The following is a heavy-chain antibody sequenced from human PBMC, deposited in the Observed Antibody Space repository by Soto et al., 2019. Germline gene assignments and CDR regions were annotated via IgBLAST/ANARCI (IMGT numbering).Heavy chain of an antibody. CDR1: GYTINELS. V-gene: IGHV1-24*01. CDR2: FDPEDGET. Sequence: ASVKVCCKVSGYTINELSMHWVRQAPGKGLEWMGGFDPEDGETIYAQKFQGRVTMTEDTSTDTAYMELSSLRSEDTAVYYCATAWYSGYDNFDYWGQGTLVTVSS. J-gene: IGHJ4*02. CDR3: ATAWYSGYDNFDY. D-gene: IGHD5-12*01.